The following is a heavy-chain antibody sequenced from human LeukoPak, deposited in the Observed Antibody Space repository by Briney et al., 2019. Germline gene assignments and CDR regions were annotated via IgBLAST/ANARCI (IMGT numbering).Heavy chain of an antibody. CDR2: ISGSGGST. Sequence: GGSLRLSCAASGFTFSSYGMSWVRQAPGKGLEWVSAISGSGGSTYYADSVKGRFTISRDNSKNTLYLQMNSLRAEDTAVYYCAGTEHKIYYYYYYMDVWGKGTTVTISS. V-gene: IGHV3-23*01. CDR3: AGTEHKIYYYYYYMDV. D-gene: IGHD1-14*01. J-gene: IGHJ6*03. CDR1: GFTFSSYG.